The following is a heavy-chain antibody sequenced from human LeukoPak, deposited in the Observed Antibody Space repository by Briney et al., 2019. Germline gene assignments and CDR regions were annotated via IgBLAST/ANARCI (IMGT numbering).Heavy chain of an antibody. Sequence: SETLSLTCTVSGYSISSGYYWGWIRQPPGKGLEWVGSIYYSGSTYYNPSLKSRVTISVDTSKNQFSLKLRSVTAADTAVYYCARGQARLAWFDPWGQGTLVTVSS. CDR1: GYSISSGYY. V-gene: IGHV4-38-2*02. CDR3: ARGQARLAWFDP. J-gene: IGHJ5*02. CDR2: IYYSGST. D-gene: IGHD6-19*01.